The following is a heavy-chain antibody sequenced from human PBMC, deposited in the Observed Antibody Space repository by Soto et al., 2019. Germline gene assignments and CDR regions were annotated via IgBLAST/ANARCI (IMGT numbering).Heavy chain of an antibody. J-gene: IGHJ6*03. CDR1: SGSISNDY. V-gene: IGHV4-59*08. CDR2: IHYSGST. Sequence: SETLSLTCTVSSGSISNDYWTWIRQPPGKGLEWMGYIHYSGSTRYNPSLKSQLTISVDTSKNQFSLKLSSVTAADTAVYYCARYDYYYYYMDVWGKGTTVTVSS. CDR3: ARYDYYYYYMDV.